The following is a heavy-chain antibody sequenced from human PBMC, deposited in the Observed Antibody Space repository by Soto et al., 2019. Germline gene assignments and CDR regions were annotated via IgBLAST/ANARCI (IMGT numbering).Heavy chain of an antibody. V-gene: IGHV1-18*01. D-gene: IGHD6-6*01. CDR3: AGYTSSLDH. CDR1: GYTFTNYD. CDR2: ISAYNGNT. J-gene: IGHJ4*02. Sequence: QVQLVQSGAEVKKPGASVKVSCKASGYTFTNYDFTWVRQAPGQGLEWMGWISAYNGNTKYAQKFQGRVTMTTDTSTTTAYMELRTLTSDDTAVYYCAGYTSSLDHWGQGTLVTVSS.